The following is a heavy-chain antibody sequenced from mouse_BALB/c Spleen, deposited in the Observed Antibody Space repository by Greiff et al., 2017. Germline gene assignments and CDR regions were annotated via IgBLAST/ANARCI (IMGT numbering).Heavy chain of an antibody. V-gene: IGHV1-87*01. CDR1: GYTFTSYW. J-gene: IGHJ1*01. CDR2: IYPGDGDT. D-gene: IGHD2-4*01. CDR3: ARCDYEEYFDV. Sequence: VQLQQSGAELARPGASVKLSCKASGYTFTSYWMQWVKQRPGQGLEWIGAIYPGDGDTRYTQKFKGKATLTADKSSSTAYMQLSSLASEDSAVYYCARCDYEEYFDVWGAGTTVTVSS.